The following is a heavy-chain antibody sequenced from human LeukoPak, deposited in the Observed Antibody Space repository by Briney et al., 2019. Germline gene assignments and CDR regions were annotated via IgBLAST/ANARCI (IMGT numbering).Heavy chain of an antibody. D-gene: IGHD6-13*01. CDR1: GFTVSSNY. V-gene: IGHV3-53*01. CDR2: IYSSGST. CDR3: ASRIATAGSVDY. J-gene: IGHJ4*02. Sequence: GGSLRLSCAASGFTVSSNYMSWVRQAPGKGLEGVSVIYSSGSTYYADSVKGRFTISRDNSKNTLHLQMNTLRAEDTAVYYCASRIATAGSVDYWGQGTLVTVSS.